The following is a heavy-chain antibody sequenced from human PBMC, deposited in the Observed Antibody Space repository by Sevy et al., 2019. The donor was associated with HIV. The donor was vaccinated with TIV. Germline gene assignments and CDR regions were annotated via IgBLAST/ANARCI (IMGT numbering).Heavy chain of an antibody. CDR3: ARGIKWLRSERLDY. Sequence: SETLSLTCTVSGGSVSSGSYYWSWIRQPPGKGLEWIGYIYYSGRTNYNPSLKSRVTISVDTSKNQFSLKLSSVTAADTAVYYCARGIKWLRSERLDYWGQGTLVTVSS. V-gene: IGHV4-61*01. CDR2: IYYSGRT. D-gene: IGHD5-12*01. J-gene: IGHJ4*02. CDR1: GGSVSSGSYY.